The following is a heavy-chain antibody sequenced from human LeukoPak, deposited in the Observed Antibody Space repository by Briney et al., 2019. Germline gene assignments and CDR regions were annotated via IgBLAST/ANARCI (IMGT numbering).Heavy chain of an antibody. CDR2: IYFSGST. D-gene: IGHD3-10*01. V-gene: IGHV4-59*01. J-gene: IGHJ6*03. Sequence: PSQTLSLTCTVSGVAICSYYWGWIRQPPGKGLEWIGGIYFSGSTNSNPSLKSRVTISVDTSKNQFSLKLSSVTAADTAVYYCARVGFRFLGAMVRGKRYYYYMDVWGKGTTVTVSS. CDR3: ARVGFRFLGAMVRGKRYYYYMDV. CDR1: GVAICSYY.